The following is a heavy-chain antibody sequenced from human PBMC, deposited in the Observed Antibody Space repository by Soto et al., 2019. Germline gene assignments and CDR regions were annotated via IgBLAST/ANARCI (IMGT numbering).Heavy chain of an antibody. J-gene: IGHJ4*02. V-gene: IGHV1-3*01. Sequence: SSLKVSWKASGYGFSIYAMHWVSQTPGKRLEWMGWIDAGNGNTKYSQKFLGRVTITRDTSASTAYMELSSLRSEDTAVYYCARNSRYFGETPFAYWGQGTLVTVSS. CDR1: GYGFSIYA. CDR2: IDAGNGNT. D-gene: IGHD3-10*01. CDR3: ARNSRYFGETPFAY.